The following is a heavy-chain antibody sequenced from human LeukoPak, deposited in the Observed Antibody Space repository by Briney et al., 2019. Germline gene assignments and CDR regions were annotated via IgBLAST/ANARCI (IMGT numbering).Heavy chain of an antibody. J-gene: IGHJ5*02. Sequence: SETLSLICTVSGGSISRSSYYWGWIRQPPGKGLEWIGSIYYTGSTYYNPSLKSRVTISVDTSKNQFSLKLRSVTAADTAVYYCARASYCSGANCNWFDPWGQGTLVTVSS. CDR1: GGSISRSSYY. CDR2: IYYTGST. V-gene: IGHV4-39*07. D-gene: IGHD2-15*01. CDR3: ARASYCSGANCNWFDP.